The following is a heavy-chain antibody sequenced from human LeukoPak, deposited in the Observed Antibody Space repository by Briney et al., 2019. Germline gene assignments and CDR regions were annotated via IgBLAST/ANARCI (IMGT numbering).Heavy chain of an antibody. V-gene: IGHV3-53*01. D-gene: IGHD5-24*01. Sequence: GGSLRLSCTVSGFTVSSNSWSWVRQAPGKGLEWVSFIYSGGNTHYSDSVKGRFTTSRDNAKNSLYLQMSSLRAEDTAVYYCAREERDGYNYYWYFDLWGRGTPVTVSS. CDR2: IYSGGNT. CDR3: AREERDGYNYYWYFDL. CDR1: GFTVSSNS. J-gene: IGHJ2*01.